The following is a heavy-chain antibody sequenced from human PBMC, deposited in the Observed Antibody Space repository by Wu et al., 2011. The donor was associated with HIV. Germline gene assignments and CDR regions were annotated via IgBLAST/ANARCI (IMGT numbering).Heavy chain of an antibody. V-gene: IGHV1-2*02. J-gene: IGHJ4*02. CDR2: INPNSGDT. CDR1: GYTFTDYY. D-gene: IGHD2-15*01. CDR3: ARRAPCSGGSCGVDFDY. Sequence: VQLVQSGAEVKKPGASVKVSCKASGYTFTDYYMHWVRQAPGQGLEWMGWINPNSGDTNYAQRFQGRVTMTRDTSISTAYMELSRLRSDDTAVYYCARRAPCSGGSCGVDFDYWAREPWSPSPQ.